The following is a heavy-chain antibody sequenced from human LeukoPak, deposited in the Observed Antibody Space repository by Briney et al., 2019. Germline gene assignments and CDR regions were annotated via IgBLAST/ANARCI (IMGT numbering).Heavy chain of an antibody. CDR2: ISGSGGST. CDR1: GFTFSSYA. Sequence: GGSLRLSCAASGFTFSSYAMSWVRQAPGKGLEWVSAISGSGGSTYYADSVKGRFTISRDNSKNTLYLQMNSLRAEDTAVYYCARDIGPWRLGNWFDPWGQGTLVTVSS. V-gene: IGHV3-23*01. CDR3: ARDIGPWRLGNWFDP. J-gene: IGHJ5*02. D-gene: IGHD7-27*01.